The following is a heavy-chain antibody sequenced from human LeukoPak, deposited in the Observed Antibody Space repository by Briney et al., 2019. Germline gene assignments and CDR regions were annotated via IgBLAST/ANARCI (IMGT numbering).Heavy chain of an antibody. CDR2: INPMNGNT. Sequence: ASVKVSCKASGYTFNRYAISWVRQAPGQGLEWMGWINPMNGNTNEAERFQGRVVMTTDTSTRTAYMELKSLRSDDTAVYFCARDYTSAEWLGFAFDVWGQGTTVSVSS. CDR1: GYTFNRYA. V-gene: IGHV1-18*01. D-gene: IGHD6-19*01. J-gene: IGHJ3*01. CDR3: ARDYTSAEWLGFAFDV.